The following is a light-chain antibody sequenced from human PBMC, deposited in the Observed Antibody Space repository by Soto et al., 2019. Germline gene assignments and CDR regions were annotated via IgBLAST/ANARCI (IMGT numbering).Light chain of an antibody. Sequence: QPVLTHSSSASASLGSSVKFTCTLSSGHSTYIIAWHQQQPGKAPRYLMKLEGSGSYNKGSGVPDRFSGSSSGADRYLTISNLQFEDEADYYCETWDSNSWVFGGGTKFTVL. CDR3: ETWDSNSWV. CDR2: LEGSGSY. J-gene: IGLJ3*02. V-gene: IGLV4-60*02. CDR1: SGHSTYI.